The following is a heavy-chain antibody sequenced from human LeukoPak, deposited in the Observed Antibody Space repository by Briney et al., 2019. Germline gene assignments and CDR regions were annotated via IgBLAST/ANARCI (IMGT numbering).Heavy chain of an antibody. CDR1: GGSISSYY. V-gene: IGHV4-59*01. J-gene: IGHJ5*02. Sequence: SETLSLTCTVSGGSISSYYWSWIRQPPGKGLEWIGYIYYSGSTNYNPFLKSRVTISVDTSKNQFSLRLTSVTAADTAVYYCARQEQQLIYNWFDPWGQGTLVTVSS. CDR2: IYYSGST. D-gene: IGHD6-13*01. CDR3: ARQEQQLIYNWFDP.